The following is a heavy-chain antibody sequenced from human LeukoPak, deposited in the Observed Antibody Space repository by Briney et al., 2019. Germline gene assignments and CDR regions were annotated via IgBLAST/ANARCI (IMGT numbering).Heavy chain of an antibody. D-gene: IGHD6-19*01. CDR2: MYPGDSDT. CDR3: ARIIAVAGTKWFDY. CDR1: GYSFTSYW. Sequence: GESLKISCKSSGYSFTSYWIGWVRQMPGKGLEWMGIMYPGDSDTRYSPSFQGQITISVDKSISTVYLQWSSLKASDTAMYYCARIIAVAGTKWFDYWGQGTLVTVSS. V-gene: IGHV5-51*01. J-gene: IGHJ4*02.